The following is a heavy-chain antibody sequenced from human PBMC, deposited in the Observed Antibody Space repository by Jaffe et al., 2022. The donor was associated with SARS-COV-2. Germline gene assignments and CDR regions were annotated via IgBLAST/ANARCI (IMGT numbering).Heavy chain of an antibody. D-gene: IGHD6-13*01. CDR3: ASQNGYSSSWYDY. CDR1: GFTFSSYT. CDR2: ISSSSRSI. Sequence: EVQLVESGGGLVQPGGSLRLSCAASGFTFSSYTMNWVRQAPGKGLEWVSYISSSSRSIYYADSVKGRFTISRDNAKNSLYLQMNSLRDEDTAVYYCASQNGYSSSWYDYWGQGTLVTVSS. V-gene: IGHV3-48*02. J-gene: IGHJ4*02.